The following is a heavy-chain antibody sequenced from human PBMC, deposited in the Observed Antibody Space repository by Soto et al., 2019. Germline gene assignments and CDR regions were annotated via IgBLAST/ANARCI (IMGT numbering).Heavy chain of an antibody. CDR2: IIPIFGTA. CDR1: GGTFSSYA. J-gene: IGHJ6*02. CDR3: AKADYDISTGQDYYGMEV. Sequence: GASVKVSCKASGGTFSSYAISWVRQAPGQGLEWMGGIIPIFGTANYAQKFQGRVTITSDESTSTVYMELSSLRSEDTAVYYCAKADYDISTGQDYYGMEVWGQGTTVTVSS. D-gene: IGHD3-9*01. V-gene: IGHV1-69*13.